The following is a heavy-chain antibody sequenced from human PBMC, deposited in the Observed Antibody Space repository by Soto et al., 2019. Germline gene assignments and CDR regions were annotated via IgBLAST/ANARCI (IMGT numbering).Heavy chain of an antibody. V-gene: IGHV3-23*01. J-gene: IGHJ6*02. Sequence: QPGGSLRLSCAASGFTFSSYAMSWVRQAPGKGLEWVSAISGSGGSTYYADSVKGRFTISRDNSKNTLYLQMNSLRAEDTAVYYCASRYCSSTSCYTPPYYYGMDVWGQGTTVTVSS. CDR3: ASRYCSSTSCYTPPYYYGMDV. CDR1: GFTFSSYA. D-gene: IGHD2-2*02. CDR2: ISGSGGST.